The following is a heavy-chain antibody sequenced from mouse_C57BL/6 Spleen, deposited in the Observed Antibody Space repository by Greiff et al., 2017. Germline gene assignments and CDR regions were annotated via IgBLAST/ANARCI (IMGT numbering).Heavy chain of an antibody. Sequence: GGGLVQPKGSLKLSCAASGFTFNTYAMHWVRQAQGKGLEWVARIRSKSSNYATYYDDSVKDRFTISRDDSQSMLYLQMNNLKTEDTAMYYCVRTDDYYWYFDVWGTVTTVTVSS. J-gene: IGHJ1*03. V-gene: IGHV10-3*01. D-gene: IGHD2-4*01. CDR3: VRTDDYYWYFDV. CDR1: GFTFNTYA. CDR2: IRSKSSNYAT.